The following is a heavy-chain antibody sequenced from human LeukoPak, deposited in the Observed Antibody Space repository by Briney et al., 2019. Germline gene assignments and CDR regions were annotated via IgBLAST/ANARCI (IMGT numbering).Heavy chain of an antibody. CDR2: INPNSGGT. V-gene: IGHV1-2*02. J-gene: IGHJ5*02. Sequence: ASVKVSCKASGSTFNVYYIHWMRQAPGQGLEWIGWINPNSGGTNYAQKFKGRVTMTGDTSTNTAYMELNRLTSDDTAVYYCANNRRRLDNWFDPWGQGTLVTVSS. CDR1: GSTFNVYY. D-gene: IGHD3-9*01. CDR3: ANNRRRLDNWFDP.